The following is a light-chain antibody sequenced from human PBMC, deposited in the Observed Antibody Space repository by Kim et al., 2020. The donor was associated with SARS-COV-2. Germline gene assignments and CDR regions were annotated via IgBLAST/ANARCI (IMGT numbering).Light chain of an antibody. V-gene: IGLV3-1*01. J-gene: IGLJ1*01. CDR3: QAWDSSTAV. CDR1: KLVDKY. Sequence: VPPGQPASITCSGDKLVDKYASGYQQKSGQSPVLVIHQDSKRPSGIPERFSGSNSGNTATLTISGTQAMDEADYYCQAWDSSTAVFGTGTKVTVL. CDR2: QDS.